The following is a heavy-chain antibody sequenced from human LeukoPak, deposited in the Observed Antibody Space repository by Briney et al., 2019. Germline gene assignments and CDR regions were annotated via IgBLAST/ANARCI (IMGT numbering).Heavy chain of an antibody. CDR3: ARSTGTNYYYYGMDV. V-gene: IGHV4-61*01. CDR1: GGSVSSGTYY. Sequence: SETLSLTCTVSGGSVSSGTYYWSWIRQPPGKGLEWIGYIYYSGSTNYNPSLKSRVTISVDTSKNQFSLKLSSVTAADTAVYYCARSTGTNYYYYGMDVWGQGTTVTVSS. J-gene: IGHJ6*02. D-gene: IGHD1-1*01. CDR2: IYYSGST.